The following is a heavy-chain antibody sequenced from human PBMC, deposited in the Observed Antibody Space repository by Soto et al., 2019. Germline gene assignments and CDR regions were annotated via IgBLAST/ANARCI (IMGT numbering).Heavy chain of an antibody. D-gene: IGHD3-10*01. Sequence: ASVKVSCKVSGYTLTELSMHWVRQAPGKGPEWMGGFDPEDGETIYAQKFQGRVTMTEDTSTGTAYMELSSLRSEDTAVYYCATASGITMVRGVISHYYYMDVWGKGTTVTVSS. J-gene: IGHJ6*03. V-gene: IGHV1-24*01. CDR1: GYTLTELS. CDR3: ATASGITMVRGVISHYYYMDV. CDR2: FDPEDGET.